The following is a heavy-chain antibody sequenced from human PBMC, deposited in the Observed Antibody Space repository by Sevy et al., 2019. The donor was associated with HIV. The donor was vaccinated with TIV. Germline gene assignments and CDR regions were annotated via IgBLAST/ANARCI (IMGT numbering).Heavy chain of an antibody. CDR2: INHSGST. Sequence: SETLSLTCAVYGGSFSGYYWSWIRQPPGKGLEWIGEINHSGSTNYNPSLKSRVTISVDTSKNQFSLKLSSVTAADTAVYYCARGHRIYYYYYGMDVWGQGTMVTVSS. D-gene: IGHD3-16*02. J-gene: IGHJ6*02. CDR3: ARGHRIYYYYYGMDV. V-gene: IGHV4-34*01. CDR1: GGSFSGYY.